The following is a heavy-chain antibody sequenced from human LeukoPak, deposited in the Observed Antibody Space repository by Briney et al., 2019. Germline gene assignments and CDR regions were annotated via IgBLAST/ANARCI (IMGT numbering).Heavy chain of an antibody. CDR2: IYPGDSDT. J-gene: IGHJ6*03. Sequence: GESLKISCKGSGYSFTSYWIGWVRQTPGKGLEWRGIIYPGDSDTRHRPSFQGQVTIPADKSISTAYLQWSSLKASDTAMYYCARTGYYDFWSGYYSIPPYYYYYMDVWGKGTTVTVSS. V-gene: IGHV5-51*01. CDR3: ARTGYYDFWSGYYSIPPYYYYYMDV. D-gene: IGHD3-3*01. CDR1: GYSFTSYW.